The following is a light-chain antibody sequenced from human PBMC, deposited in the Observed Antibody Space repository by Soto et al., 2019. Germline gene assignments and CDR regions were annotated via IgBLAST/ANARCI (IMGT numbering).Light chain of an antibody. V-gene: IGKV3-20*01. CDR1: QSVSSSY. Sequence: EIVLTQSPGTLSLSPGERATLSCRASQSVSSSYLAWYQQKPGQAPRLLMYCASSRATGIPDRFSGSGSGTDFTLTISRLEPEDFAVYYCQQYGSSSYTFGQGTKLEIK. CDR2: CAS. J-gene: IGKJ2*01. CDR3: QQYGSSSYT.